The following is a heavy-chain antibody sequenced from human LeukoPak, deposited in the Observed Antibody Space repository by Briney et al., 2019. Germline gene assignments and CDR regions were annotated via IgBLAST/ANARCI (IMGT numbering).Heavy chain of an antibody. CDR1: GFTFSSHG. CDR2: IVGGAGGT. J-gene: IGHJ4*02. Sequence: PGGSLRLSCATSGFTFSSHGMSWVRQAPGKGLEWVSGIVGGAGGTYYAYSVKGRFTISRDNSKNTLYLQMNSLRAEDTAVYYCAHGSMYQLDYWGQGTLVTVSS. D-gene: IGHD2-2*01. CDR3: AHGSMYQLDY. V-gene: IGHV3-23*01.